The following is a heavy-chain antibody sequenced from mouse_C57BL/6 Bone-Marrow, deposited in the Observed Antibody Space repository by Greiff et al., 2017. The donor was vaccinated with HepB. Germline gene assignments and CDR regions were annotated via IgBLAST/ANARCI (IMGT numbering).Heavy chain of an antibody. Sequence: EVKLMESGGDLVKPGGSLKLSCAASGFTFSSYGMSWVRQTPDKRLEWVATISSGGSYTYNPDSVKGRFTISRDNAKNTLYLQMSSLKSEDTAMYYCARQEITTLMDYWGQGTSVTVSS. V-gene: IGHV5-6*01. CDR2: ISSGGSYT. D-gene: IGHD2-4*01. J-gene: IGHJ4*01. CDR3: ARQEITTLMDY. CDR1: GFTFSSYG.